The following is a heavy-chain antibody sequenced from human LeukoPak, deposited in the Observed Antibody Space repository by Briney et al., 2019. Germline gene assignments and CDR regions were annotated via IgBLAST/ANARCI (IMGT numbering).Heavy chain of an antibody. D-gene: IGHD3-22*01. CDR1: GFTFISYA. V-gene: IGHV3-23*01. CDR2: ISGSGGST. Sequence: GGSLRHTCAACGFTFISYALSWVRQAPGKGLEWVSAISGSGGSTYYADSVKGRFTISRDNSKNTLYLQMNSLRAEDTAVYYCAKIATTMIVVINNFDDWGEGTLFTVSS. J-gene: IGHJ4*02. CDR3: AKIATTMIVVINNFDD.